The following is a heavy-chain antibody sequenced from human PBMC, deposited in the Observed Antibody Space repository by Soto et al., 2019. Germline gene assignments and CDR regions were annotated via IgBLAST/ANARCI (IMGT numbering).Heavy chain of an antibody. Sequence: QVQLVQSGAEVKKPGASVKVSCKASGYTFTNYGISWVRQAPGQGLEWMGWISAYNGNTKHAQKLQGRVTMTTATSPSTADMELRRMLSDDTAVYYCGRDPEISDYWGQGTLVTVSS. J-gene: IGHJ4*02. V-gene: IGHV1-18*01. CDR1: GYTFTNYG. CDR2: ISAYNGNT. CDR3: GRDPEISDY.